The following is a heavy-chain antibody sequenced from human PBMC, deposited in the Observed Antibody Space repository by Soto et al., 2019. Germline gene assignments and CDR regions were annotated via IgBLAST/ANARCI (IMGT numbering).Heavy chain of an antibody. J-gene: IGHJ6*02. CDR1: GSTFSSYT. D-gene: IGHD2-21*02. CDR2: IIPVLGVT. CDR3: ARRRSCGVDCYNKFYYGMDV. Sequence: QVQLVQSGAEVRKPGSSVEVSCMASGSTFSSYTVNWVRQAPGQGLEWIGRIIPVLGVTHYARRFQGRVTITADRSRKTADMELTSLTSEDTAVYYCARRRSCGVDCYNKFYYGMDVWGQGTTVTVSS. V-gene: IGHV1-69*02.